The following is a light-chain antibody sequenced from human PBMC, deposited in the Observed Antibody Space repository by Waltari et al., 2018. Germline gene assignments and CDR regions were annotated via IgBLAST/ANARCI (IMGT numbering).Light chain of an antibody. J-gene: IGKJ1*01. CDR1: QYISTY. Sequence: DFQMTQSPSSLSASVGDRVTITCRASQYISTYLNWYQQKPGNGPKLLIYAASTLQSGVPSRFSGSGSGTDFTFTISSLQLEDFATYYCQQSYDTPRTFGQGTKVEVK. V-gene: IGKV1-39*01. CDR2: AAS. CDR3: QQSYDTPRT.